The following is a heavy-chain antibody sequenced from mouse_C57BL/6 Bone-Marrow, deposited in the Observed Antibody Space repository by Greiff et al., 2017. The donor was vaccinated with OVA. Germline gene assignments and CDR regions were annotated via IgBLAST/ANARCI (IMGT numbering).Heavy chain of an antibody. CDR2: SRNKANDYTT. CDR3: ARRAPLYYVRSYDWYFDV. Sequence: VQGVESGGGLVQSGRSLRLSCATSGFTFSDFYMEWVRQAPGKGLEWIAASRNKANDYTTEYSASVKGRFIVSRDTSQSIIYLQMNALGAEDTAIYYCARRAPLYYVRSYDWYFDVWGTGTTVTVSS. CDR1: GFTFSDFY. D-gene: IGHD1-1*01. J-gene: IGHJ1*03. V-gene: IGHV7-1*01.